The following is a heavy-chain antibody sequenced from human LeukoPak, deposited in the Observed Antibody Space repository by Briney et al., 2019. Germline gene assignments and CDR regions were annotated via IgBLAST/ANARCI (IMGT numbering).Heavy chain of an antibody. V-gene: IGHV3-21*01. J-gene: IGHJ4*02. CDR1: GFTFSRYS. CDR3: ARDTYYDILTGYSKNYYFDY. Sequence: GGSPRLSCAASGFTFSRYSMNWVRQAPGKGLEWVSSISSSSSYIYYADSVKGRFTISRDNSKNTLYLQMNSLRAEDTAVYYCARDTYYDILTGYSKNYYFDYWGQGTLVTVSS. CDR2: ISSSSSYI. D-gene: IGHD3-9*01.